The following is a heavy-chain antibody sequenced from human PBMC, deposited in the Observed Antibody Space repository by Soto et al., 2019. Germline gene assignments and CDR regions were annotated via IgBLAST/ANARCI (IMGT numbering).Heavy chain of an antibody. CDR2: INPNSGGT. Sequence: ASVKVSCKASGYTFTGYYMHWVRQAPGQGLEWMGWINPNSGGTNYAQKFQGRVTMTRDTSISTAYMELSRLRSDDTAVYYCARSPPTWIQLWFDYWGQGTLVTVSS. CDR1: GYTFTGYY. D-gene: IGHD5-18*01. J-gene: IGHJ4*02. CDR3: ARSPPTWIQLWFDY. V-gene: IGHV1-2*02.